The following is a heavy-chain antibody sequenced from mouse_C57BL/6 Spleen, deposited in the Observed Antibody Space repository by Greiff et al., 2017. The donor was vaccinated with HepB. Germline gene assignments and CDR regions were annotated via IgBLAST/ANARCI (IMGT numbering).Heavy chain of an antibody. V-gene: IGHV1-18*01. J-gene: IGHJ1*03. CDR2: INPNNGGT. D-gene: IGHD3-3*01. Sequence: VQLQQSGPELVKPGASVKIPCKASGYTFTDYNMDWVKQSHGKSLEWIGDINPNNGGTIYNQKFKGKATLTVDKSSSTAYMELRSLTSEDTAVYYCARSGDMRGWYFDVWGTGTTVTVSS. CDR3: ARSGDMRGWYFDV. CDR1: GYTFTDYN.